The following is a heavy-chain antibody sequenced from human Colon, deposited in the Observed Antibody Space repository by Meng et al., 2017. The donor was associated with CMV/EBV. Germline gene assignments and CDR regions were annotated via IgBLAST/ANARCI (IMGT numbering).Heavy chain of an antibody. CDR3: ARDPLGVGWFDP. CDR1: GFTFSDYD. CDR2: ISRSSSYI. J-gene: IGHJ5*02. Sequence: GGSLRLSCAASGFTFSDYDMNWVRQAPGKGLEWVSSISRSSSYIYYTDSLRGRFTISRDNAKNSLYLQMDSLRVEDTAMYYWARDPLGVGWFDPWGRGTLVTVSS. D-gene: IGHD3-3*01. V-gene: IGHV3-21*01.